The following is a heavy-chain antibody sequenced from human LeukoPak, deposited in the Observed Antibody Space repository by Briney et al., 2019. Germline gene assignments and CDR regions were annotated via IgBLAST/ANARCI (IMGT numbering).Heavy chain of an antibody. J-gene: IGHJ4*02. D-gene: IGHD3-16*02. Sequence: PGGSLRLSCAASGFTFSSYGMHWVRQAPGKGLEWVAVIWYDGSNKYYADSVKGRFTISRDNSTNTLYLQMNSLRAEDTAVYYCARERLRLGELSLFGENDYWGQGTLVTVSS. CDR2: IWYDGSNK. CDR1: GFTFSSYG. CDR3: ARERLRLGELSLFGENDY. V-gene: IGHV3-33*01.